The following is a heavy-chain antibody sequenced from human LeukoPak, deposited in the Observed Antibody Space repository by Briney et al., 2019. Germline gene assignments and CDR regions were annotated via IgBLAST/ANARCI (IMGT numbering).Heavy chain of an antibody. J-gene: IGHJ3*02. V-gene: IGHV3-48*02. CDR3: ARDSAYAFDI. CDR2: ISGSGSPI. CDR1: GFTFSSYS. Sequence: PGGSLRLSCAASGFTFSSYSMNWVRQAPGKGLEWVSYISGSGSPISYADSVKGRFTISRDNAKNSLYLQMNSLRDEDTAVYYCARDSAYAFDIWGQGTMVTVSS.